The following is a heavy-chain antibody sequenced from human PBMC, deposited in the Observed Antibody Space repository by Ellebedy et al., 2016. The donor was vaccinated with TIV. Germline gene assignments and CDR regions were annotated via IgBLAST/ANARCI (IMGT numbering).Heavy chain of an antibody. V-gene: IGHV1-46*04. CDR2: INPDSGST. CDR3: ARARSSGWLHTPDY. J-gene: IGHJ4*02. Sequence: AASVKVSCKASGYTFSNYFMHWVRQAPGQGLEWTGIINPDSGSTTYAQKLQGRLTMTRDTSTSTVYMELSSLRSEDTAVYYCARARSSGWLHTPDYWGQGLLVTVSS. D-gene: IGHD6-19*01. CDR1: GYTFSNYF.